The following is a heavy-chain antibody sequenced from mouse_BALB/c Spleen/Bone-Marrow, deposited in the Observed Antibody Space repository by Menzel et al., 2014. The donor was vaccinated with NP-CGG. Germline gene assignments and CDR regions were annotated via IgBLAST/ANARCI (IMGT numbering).Heavy chain of an antibody. CDR2: IDPANGNT. V-gene: IGHV14-3*02. CDR1: GFNIKDTY. J-gene: IGHJ3*01. D-gene: IGHD2-2*01. CDR3: ARIGYLY. Sequence: EVQLQQSGAELVKPGASVKLSCTASGFNIKDTYMHWVKQRPEQGLEWIGRIDPANGNTKYDPKFQGKATITADTSSNTTSRQLSSLTSVDNAVYFCARIGYLYWGQGTLVTVSA.